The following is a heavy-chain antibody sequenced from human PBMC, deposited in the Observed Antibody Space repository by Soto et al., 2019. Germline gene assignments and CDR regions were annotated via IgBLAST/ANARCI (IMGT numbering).Heavy chain of an antibody. V-gene: IGHV4-59*01. CDR3: ARARNFLTGYYKGGFYYFDS. Sequence: QVQLQESGPGLVEPAETLSLTCTVSGGSNSSYYWSWIRQPPGTGLEWIGYISYSGSSTYNPSLRSRVTISVHTSKNQFDLSLKSVTAADTAVYYCARARNFLTGYYKGGFYYFDSWGQGTLVTVSS. CDR1: GGSNSSYY. D-gene: IGHD3-9*01. J-gene: IGHJ4*02. CDR2: ISYSGSS.